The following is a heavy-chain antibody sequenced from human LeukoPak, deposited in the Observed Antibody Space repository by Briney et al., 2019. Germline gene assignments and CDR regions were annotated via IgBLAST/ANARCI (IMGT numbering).Heavy chain of an antibody. D-gene: IGHD3-16*01. J-gene: IGHJ6*03. CDR1: GFTFSSYG. CDR2: IRNDGSNK. Sequence: GGSLRLSCAGTGFTFSSYGMHWVRQAPGKGLEWVAFIRNDGSNKYYADSVKGRFTISRDNSKNTLYLQMNSLRAEDTAVYYCAKSWGGWNYYYYYMDVWGKGTTVTISS. CDR3: AKSWGGWNYYYYYMDV. V-gene: IGHV3-30*02.